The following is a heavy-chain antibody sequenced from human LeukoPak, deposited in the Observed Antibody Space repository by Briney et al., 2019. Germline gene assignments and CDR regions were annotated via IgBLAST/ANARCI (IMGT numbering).Heavy chain of an antibody. J-gene: IGHJ4*02. CDR1: GFTFSSYG. CDR2: ISYDGSNK. CDR3: ANFWGGYYPLDY. Sequence: QPGRSLRLSCAASGFTFSSYGMHWVRQAPGKGLEWVAVISYDGSNKYYADSVKGRFTISRDNSKNTLYLQMNSLRAEDTAVYYCANFWGGYYPLDYWGQGTLVTVSS. V-gene: IGHV3-30*18. D-gene: IGHD3-3*01.